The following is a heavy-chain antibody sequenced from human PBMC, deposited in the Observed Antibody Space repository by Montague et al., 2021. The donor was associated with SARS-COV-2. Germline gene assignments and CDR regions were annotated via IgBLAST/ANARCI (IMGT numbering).Heavy chain of an antibody. CDR2: INHSGTT. V-gene: IGHV4-34*01. D-gene: IGHD6-13*01. CDR3: ARGRYRSSWYGWKGLDV. CDR1: GVSFSGYY. J-gene: IGHJ6*02. Sequence: SETLSLTCSVSGVSFSGYYWSWIRQPPGRGLEWIGDINHSGTTSYNPSLRSRVTISVDTSKNQFSLTLRSVTAADTAVYYCARGRYRSSWYGWKGLDVWGQGTPVTVSS.